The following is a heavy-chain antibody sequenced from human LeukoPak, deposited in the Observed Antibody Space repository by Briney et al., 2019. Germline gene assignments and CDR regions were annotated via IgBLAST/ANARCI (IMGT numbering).Heavy chain of an antibody. Sequence: GRSLRLSCAASGFTFSDYPMHWVRQAPARGLEWVSFISYDGTNKYYADSVKGRFIISRDNSKNTLYLQVNSLRPEDTAVYYCARDATDYYDSSGYPSYWGQGTLVTVSS. CDR1: GFTFSDYP. D-gene: IGHD3-22*01. CDR3: ARDATDYYDSSGYPSY. J-gene: IGHJ4*02. CDR2: ISYDGTNK. V-gene: IGHV3-30-3*01.